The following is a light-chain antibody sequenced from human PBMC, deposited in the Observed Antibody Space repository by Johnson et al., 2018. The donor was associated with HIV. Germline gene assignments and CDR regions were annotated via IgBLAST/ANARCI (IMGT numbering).Light chain of an antibody. Sequence: HSVLTQPPSVSAAPGQKVTISCSGSNSNIGNNYVSWYQQFPGTAPKLLIYDNNKRPSGIPDRFSGSKSGTLAPLGITGLHTGDEAEYYCGTGESSLSGTDVFVTGTKVTVL. J-gene: IGLJ1*01. CDR2: DNN. V-gene: IGLV1-51*01. CDR1: NSNIGNNY. CDR3: GTGESSLSGTDV.